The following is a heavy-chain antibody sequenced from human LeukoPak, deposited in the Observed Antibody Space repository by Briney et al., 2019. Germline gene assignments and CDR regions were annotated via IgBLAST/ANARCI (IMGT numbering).Heavy chain of an antibody. CDR1: GFTFSRYG. V-gene: IGHV3-30*18. CDR3: AKDNYCDSSAHQDY. D-gene: IGHD3-22*01. J-gene: IGHJ4*02. CDR2: LSYDGSNK. Sequence: PGGSLRLFCAASGFTFSRYGMHWVRQAPGKGLEWVAALSYDGSNKYYADSVKGRFTISRDNSKNTLYLQMNSLRAEDTAVYYCAKDNYCDSSAHQDYWGQGTLVTVSS.